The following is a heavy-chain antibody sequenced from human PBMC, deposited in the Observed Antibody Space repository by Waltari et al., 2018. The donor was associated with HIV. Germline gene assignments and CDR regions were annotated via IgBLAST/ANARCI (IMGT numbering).Heavy chain of an antibody. V-gene: IGHV4-30-2*06. CDR2: IYYTGST. D-gene: IGHD2-15*01. CDR1: GGSVGSSGFS. J-gene: IGHJ3*01. Sequence: QLRLQESGSGLLKPSQTLSLTCNVSGGSVGSSGFSWSWIRQSPGKGLEWIGYIYYTGSTYYNPALKSLVNISLDRSKNQFSLRLSYVSAADTAVYYCARDRFCNGNGCSPSDTFDVWGQGRMVTVSS. CDR3: ARDRFCNGNGCSPSDTFDV.